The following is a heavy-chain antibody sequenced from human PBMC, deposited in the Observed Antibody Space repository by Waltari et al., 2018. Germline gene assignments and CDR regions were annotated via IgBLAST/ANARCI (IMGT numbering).Heavy chain of an antibody. D-gene: IGHD3-10*01. Sequence: EVQLLESGGGLVQPGGSLRLSCAASGFTFSSYAMSWVRQAPGKGLECVSVSYSGGSTYYADSVKGRFTISRDNSKNTLYLQMNSLRAEDTAVYYCAKTRTGHFDYWGQGTLVTVSS. CDR1: GFTFSSYA. J-gene: IGHJ4*02. CDR2: SYSGGST. V-gene: IGHV3-23*03. CDR3: AKTRTGHFDY.